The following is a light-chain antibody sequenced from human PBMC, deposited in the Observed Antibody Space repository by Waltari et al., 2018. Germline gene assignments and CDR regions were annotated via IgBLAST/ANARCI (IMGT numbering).Light chain of an antibody. Sequence: EIVMTQSPATLSVSPGERATLSCRASQSVSSNLAWYQQKPGQAPRLLIYGASTRATSIPARFSDSGSGTEFTLTISSLQSEDFAVYYCQQYNNWPTWTFGQGTKVEIK. CDR2: GAS. J-gene: IGKJ1*01. V-gene: IGKV3-15*01. CDR3: QQYNNWPTWT. CDR1: QSVSSN.